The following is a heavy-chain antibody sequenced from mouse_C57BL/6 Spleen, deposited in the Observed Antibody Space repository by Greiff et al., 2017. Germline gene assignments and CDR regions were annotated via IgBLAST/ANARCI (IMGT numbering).Heavy chain of an antibody. CDR1: GYTFTSYW. Sequence: QVQLKEPGAELVMPGASVKLSCKASGYTFTSYWMHWVKQRPGQGLEWIGEIDPSDSYTNYNQKFKGKSTLTVDKSSSTAYMQLSSLTSEDSAVDYCARTHSNYGYAMDYWGQGTSVTVSS. V-gene: IGHV1-69*01. D-gene: IGHD2-5*01. CDR3: ARTHSNYGYAMDY. CDR2: IDPSDSYT. J-gene: IGHJ4*01.